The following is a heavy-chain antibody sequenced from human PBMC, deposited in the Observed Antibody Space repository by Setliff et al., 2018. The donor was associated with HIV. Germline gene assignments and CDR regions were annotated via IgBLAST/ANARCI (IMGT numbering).Heavy chain of an antibody. J-gene: IGHJ4*02. CDR3: ARGEGGFLDFDLVLTTFDI. Sequence: SETLSLTCSVSGASLTSGSYFWNWLRLPAGKGLEWIGCVYTSGKHNYNPSLESRAAIFLDTSKKQFSLSLTSVTAADTAVYYCARGEGGFLDFDLVLTTFDIWGQGTPVTVSS. V-gene: IGHV4-61*02. D-gene: IGHD3-9*01. CDR1: GASLTSGSYF. CDR2: VYTSGKH.